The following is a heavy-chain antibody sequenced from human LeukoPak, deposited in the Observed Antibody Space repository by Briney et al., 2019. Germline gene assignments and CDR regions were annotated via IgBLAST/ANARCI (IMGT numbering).Heavy chain of an antibody. CDR3: ARSRSDSSGWYEFDY. CDR1: GFSVSSNY. CDR2: IYSGGST. V-gene: IGHV3-53*01. J-gene: IGHJ4*02. D-gene: IGHD6-19*01. Sequence: GGSLRLSCAASGFSVSSNYMSCVRQAPGKGLEWVSVIYSGGSTDYADSVKGRFTISRDNSKNTVYLQMNSLRAEDTAVYYCARSRSDSSGWYEFDYWGQGTLVTVSS.